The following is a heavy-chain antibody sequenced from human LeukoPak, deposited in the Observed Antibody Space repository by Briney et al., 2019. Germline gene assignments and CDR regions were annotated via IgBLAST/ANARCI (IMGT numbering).Heavy chain of an antibody. Sequence: ASVTVSCKASGYTFTSYYMHWVRQAPGQGLEWMGIINPSGGSTSYAQKFQGRVTMTRDMSTSTVYMELSSLRSEDTAVYYCASGFGWRDFDYWGQGTLVTVSS. J-gene: IGHJ4*02. CDR1: GYTFTSYY. CDR2: INPSGGST. D-gene: IGHD3-3*01. CDR3: ASGFGWRDFDY. V-gene: IGHV1-46*01.